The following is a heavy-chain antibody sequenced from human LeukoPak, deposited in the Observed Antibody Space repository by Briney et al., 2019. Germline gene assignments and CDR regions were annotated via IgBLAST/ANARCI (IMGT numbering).Heavy chain of an antibody. J-gene: IGHJ4*02. CDR3: AKDTPSPNSGFYHY. Sequence: PGGSLRLSCAASGFTFSSSGMPWVRQAPGKGLEWVSTVSHDGSKRYYGDSVRGRFIISRDNSRDTVYLQMNSLRGEDTAVYFCAKDTPSPNSGFYHYWGQGTPVTVSS. CDR2: VSHDGSKR. D-gene: IGHD1-26*01. CDR1: GFTFSSSG. V-gene: IGHV3-30*18.